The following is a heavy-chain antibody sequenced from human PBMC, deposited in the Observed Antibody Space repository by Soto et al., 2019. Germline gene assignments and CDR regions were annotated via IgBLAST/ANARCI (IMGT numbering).Heavy chain of an antibody. D-gene: IGHD5-12*01. CDR2: IWYDGSNK. CDR3: ARGIYWRYGMDV. V-gene: IGHV3-33*01. Sequence: GGSLRLSCAASGFTFSSYGMHWVRQAPGKGLEWVAVIWYDGSNKYYADSVKGRFTISRDNSKNTLYLQMNSLRAEDTAVYYCARGIYWRYGMDVWGQGTTVTVSS. CDR1: GFTFSSYG. J-gene: IGHJ6*02.